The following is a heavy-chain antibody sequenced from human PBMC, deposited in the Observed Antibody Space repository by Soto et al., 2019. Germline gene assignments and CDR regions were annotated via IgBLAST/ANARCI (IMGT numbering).Heavy chain of an antibody. CDR1: GFTFSSYS. V-gene: IGHV3-21*01. CDR2: ISSSSSYI. CDR3: ARDIDYYGSGADYYYYLMDV. Sequence: PGGSLRLSCAASGFTFSSYSMNWVRQAPGKGLEWVSSISSSSSYIYYADSVKGRFTISRDNAKNSLYLQMNSLRAEDTAVYYCARDIDYYGSGADYYYYLMDVWGQGSTVIVSS. J-gene: IGHJ6*02. D-gene: IGHD3-10*01.